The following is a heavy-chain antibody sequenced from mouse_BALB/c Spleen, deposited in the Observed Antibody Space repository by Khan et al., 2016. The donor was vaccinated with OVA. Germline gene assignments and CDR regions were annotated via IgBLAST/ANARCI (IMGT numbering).Heavy chain of an antibody. CDR3: TRSGYGSLAY. Sequence: VQLQQSGAELVKPGASVKLSCKASGYTFNSYYMYWVKQRPGQGLEWIGEINPNNGDANFNEKFKNKATLTVDTSSTTAFMQLSSLTSEDSAAFYCTRSGYGSLAYWGQGTLVTVSA. V-gene: IGHV1S81*02. CDR2: INPNNGDA. D-gene: IGHD2-2*01. J-gene: IGHJ3*01. CDR1: GYTFNSYY.